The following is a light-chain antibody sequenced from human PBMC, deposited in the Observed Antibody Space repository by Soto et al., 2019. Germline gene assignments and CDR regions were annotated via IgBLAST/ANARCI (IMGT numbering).Light chain of an antibody. V-gene: IGKV3-20*01. Sequence: DIVSSQSPAHLSLSPGERATLSCRARQSVSSSYLAWYQQKPGQAPRLLIYGAYSRATGIPDRFSGSGSGTDFTLTIRSLEPEDFAVYYCKQYGSSPCTFGQGTQLEIK. CDR2: GAY. J-gene: IGKJ1*01. CDR3: KQYGSSPCT. CDR1: QSVSSSY.